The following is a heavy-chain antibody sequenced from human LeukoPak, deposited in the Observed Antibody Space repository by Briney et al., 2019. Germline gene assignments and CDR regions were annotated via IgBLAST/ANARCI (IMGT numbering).Heavy chain of an antibody. J-gene: IGHJ3*02. CDR1: GYTFINTW. V-gene: IGHV1-46*01. CDR2: INPTGSRT. CDR3: ARGGRWELPRPYAFDI. Sequence: GASVKVSCKASGYTFINTWMHWVRQAPGQGLEWVGLINPTGSRTLYAQKFQGRVTMTRDMSTSTDYMELRSLRSDDTAVYYCARGGRWELPRPYAFDIWGQGTMVTVSS. D-gene: IGHD1-26*01.